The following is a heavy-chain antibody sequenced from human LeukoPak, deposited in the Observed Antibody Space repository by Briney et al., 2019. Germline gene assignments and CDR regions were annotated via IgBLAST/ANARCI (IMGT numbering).Heavy chain of an antibody. D-gene: IGHD1-26*01. CDR2: INHSGST. V-gene: IGHV4-34*01. Sequence: SETLSLTCAVYGGSFSGYYWSWIRQPPGKGLEWIGEINHSGSTNYNPSLKSRVTISVDTSKNQFSLKLSSVTAADTAVYYCARLGGSFDLWGQGTLVTVSS. CDR3: ARLGGSFDL. CDR1: GGSFSGYY. J-gene: IGHJ5*02.